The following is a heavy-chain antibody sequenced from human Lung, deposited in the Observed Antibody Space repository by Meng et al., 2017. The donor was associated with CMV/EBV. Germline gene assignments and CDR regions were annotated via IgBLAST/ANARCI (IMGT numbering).Heavy chain of an antibody. CDR2: IYYSGCT. CDR1: GGTISSYS. Sequence: SXTLSLTCTVSGGTISSYSWSWIRQPPGKGLEWIGYIYYSGCTTYNPSLKSRVTITVDTSKNQISLKLSSVTAADTAVYYCASYRSGTPGRFDPWGQGPLVTVSS. CDR3: ASYRSGTPGRFDP. J-gene: IGHJ5*02. D-gene: IGHD1-1*01. V-gene: IGHV4-59*01.